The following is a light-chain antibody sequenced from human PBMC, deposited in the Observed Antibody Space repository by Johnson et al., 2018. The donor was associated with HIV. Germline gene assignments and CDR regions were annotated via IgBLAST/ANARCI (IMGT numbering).Light chain of an antibody. Sequence: HSVLTQPPSVSAAPGQKVTISCSGSSSNIGNNYVSWYQHLPGTAPKLLIYDNNKRPSGIPDRFSGSKSGTSATLGITGLQTGDEADYYCGTWDSSLSAYVFQTGTKVPVL. V-gene: IGLV1-51*01. J-gene: IGLJ1*01. CDR2: DNN. CDR1: SSNIGNNY. CDR3: GTWDSSLSAYV.